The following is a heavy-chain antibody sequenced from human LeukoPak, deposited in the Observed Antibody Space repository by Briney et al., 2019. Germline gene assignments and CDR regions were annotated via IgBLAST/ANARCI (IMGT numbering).Heavy chain of an antibody. D-gene: IGHD3-10*02. Sequence: PGGSLRLSCAASGFIFNGYGMSWVRQPPGKGLEWVSGINWNGGSTGYADSVKGRFTISRDNTKNSLYLQMDSLRAEDTALYYCTRASDYARGRSYCWGQVILVTVSS. CDR3: TRASDYARGRSYC. J-gene: IGHJ4*02. CDR1: GFIFNGYG. CDR2: INWNGGST. V-gene: IGHV3-20*04.